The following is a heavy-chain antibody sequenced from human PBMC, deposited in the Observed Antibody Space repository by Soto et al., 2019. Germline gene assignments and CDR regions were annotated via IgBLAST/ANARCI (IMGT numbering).Heavy chain of an antibody. CDR1: GFTFSSYA. V-gene: IGHV3-23*01. Sequence: EVQLLESGGGLVQPGGSLRLSCAASGFTFSSYAMSWVRQAPGKGLEWVSATSGIGGSTYYADSVKGRFTIYRENSKNTLHLQMNSLRAEDTAVYYCSTDYCYSSSSVHLDYWGQGTLVTVSS. CDR3: STDYCYSSSSVHLDY. D-gene: IGHD6-6*01. CDR2: TSGIGGST. J-gene: IGHJ4*02.